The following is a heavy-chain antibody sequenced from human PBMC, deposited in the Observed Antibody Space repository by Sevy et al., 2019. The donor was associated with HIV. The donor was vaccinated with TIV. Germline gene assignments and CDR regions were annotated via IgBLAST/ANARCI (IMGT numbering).Heavy chain of an antibody. J-gene: IGHJ3*02. V-gene: IGHV1-46*01. CDR3: ARDHTVIGSSCYGAFDI. Sequence: ASVKVSCKASGYTFTSYYMHWVRQAPGQGLEWMGIINPSDASTSYAQRFQGRVTMTRDTSTSTVYMELSSLRSEDTAVYYCARDHTVIGSSCYGAFDIWGQGTMVTVSS. CDR1: GYTFTSYY. D-gene: IGHD2-15*01. CDR2: INPSDAST.